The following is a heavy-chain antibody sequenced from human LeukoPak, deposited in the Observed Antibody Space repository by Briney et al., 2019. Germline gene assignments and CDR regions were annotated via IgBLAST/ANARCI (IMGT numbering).Heavy chain of an antibody. V-gene: IGHV4-39*01. CDR1: AGSISSSSYY. D-gene: IGHD5-12*01. J-gene: IGHJ4*02. CDR3: ARHVGYGQGGFDY. CDR2: IYYSGST. Sequence: PSETLSLTCTVSAGSISSSSYYWGWIRQPPGKGLEWIGSIYYSGSTYYNPSLKSRVTISVDTSKNQFSLKLSSVTAADTAVYYCARHVGYGQGGFDYWGQGTLVTVSS.